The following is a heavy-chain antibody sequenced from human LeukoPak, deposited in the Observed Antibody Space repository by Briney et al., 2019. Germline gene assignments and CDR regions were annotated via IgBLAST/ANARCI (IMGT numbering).Heavy chain of an antibody. CDR1: GYTFTSYY. V-gene: IGHV1-46*01. CDR3: ARVAPNRRYCSGGTCLNSFDY. D-gene: IGHD2-15*01. Sequence: ASVKVSCKASGYTFTSYYMHWVRQAPGQGLEWMGIFTPSSGSATYAQKFQGRVTMTTDTSTSTAYMELRSLRSDDTAVYYCARVAPNRRYCSGGTCLNSFDYWGQGTLVTVSS. J-gene: IGHJ4*02. CDR2: FTPSSGSA.